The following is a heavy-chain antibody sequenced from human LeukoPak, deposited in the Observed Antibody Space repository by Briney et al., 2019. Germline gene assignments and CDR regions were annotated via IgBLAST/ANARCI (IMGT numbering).Heavy chain of an antibody. Sequence: SETLSLTCTVSGGSISSHYWSWIRQPPGKGLEWIGYIYDSGSTNYNPSLKSRVTISVDTSKNQFSLKLSSVTAADTAVYYCARTIGYDILTGYSKYYFDYWGQGTLVTVSS. D-gene: IGHD3-9*01. V-gene: IGHV4-59*08. J-gene: IGHJ4*02. CDR1: GGSISSHY. CDR3: ARTIGYDILTGYSKYYFDY. CDR2: IYDSGST.